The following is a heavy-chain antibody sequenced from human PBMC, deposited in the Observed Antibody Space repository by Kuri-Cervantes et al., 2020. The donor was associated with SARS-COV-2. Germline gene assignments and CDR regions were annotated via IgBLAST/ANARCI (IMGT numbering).Heavy chain of an antibody. Sequence: SETLSLTCTVSGGSISSSSYYWGWIRQPPGKGLEWIGSIYYSGRTYYNPSLKSRVTITVDTYKNQFSLKLSSVTAADTAVYYCGRHGYSYGSLDYWGQGTLVTVSS. J-gene: IGHJ4*02. CDR3: GRHGYSYGSLDY. CDR2: IYYSGRT. D-gene: IGHD5-18*01. V-gene: IGHV4-39*01. CDR1: GGSISSSSYY.